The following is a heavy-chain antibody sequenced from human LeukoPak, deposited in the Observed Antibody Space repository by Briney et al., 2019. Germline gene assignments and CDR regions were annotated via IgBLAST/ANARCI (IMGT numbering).Heavy chain of an antibody. CDR2: IYYSGST. D-gene: IGHD3-3*01. CDR1: GGSISSYY. V-gene: IGHV4-59*01. J-gene: IGHJ6*04. Sequence: SETLSLTCTVSGGSISSYYWSWIRQPPGKGLEWIGYIYYSGSTNYNPSLKSRVTISVDTSKNQFSLKLSSVTAADTAVYYCARAESITIFGVVIGALDVWGKGTTVTVSS. CDR3: ARAESITIFGVVIGALDV.